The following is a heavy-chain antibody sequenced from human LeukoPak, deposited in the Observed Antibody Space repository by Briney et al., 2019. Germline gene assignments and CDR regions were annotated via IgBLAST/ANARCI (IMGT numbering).Heavy chain of an antibody. J-gene: IGHJ3*01. D-gene: IGHD3-10*01. V-gene: IGHV3-30*02. CDR1: GFAFGAYG. CDR3: ARDVGPYYDGSGSSSAFDV. CDR2: IRHDGSNN. Sequence: PGGSLRPSCAPSGFAFGAYGMHWVRQAPGKGLEWVSFIRHDGSNNYYAGSVKGRFTISKDNFKSTLSLQMNSLRPDDTAVYYCARDVGPYYDGSGSSSAFDVWGQGTLVTVSS.